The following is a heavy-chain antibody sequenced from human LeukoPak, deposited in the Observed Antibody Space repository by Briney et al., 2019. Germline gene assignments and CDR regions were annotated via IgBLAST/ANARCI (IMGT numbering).Heavy chain of an antibody. J-gene: IGHJ3*01. Sequence: GGSLRLSCAASGFTFTNYAMSWVRQAPGKGLEWVSGIGGGDDDRYYADPVRGRLTISRDNSKSTVFLQMNSLRAEDTAVYYCAKDAISMNGIWDAFDVWGQGTMVTVSS. CDR3: AKDAISMNGIWDAFDV. V-gene: IGHV3-23*01. CDR1: GFTFTNYA. D-gene: IGHD2-21*01. CDR2: IGGGDDDR.